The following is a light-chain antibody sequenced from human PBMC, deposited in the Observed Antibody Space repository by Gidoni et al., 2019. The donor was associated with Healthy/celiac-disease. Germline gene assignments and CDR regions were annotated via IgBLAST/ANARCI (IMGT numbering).Light chain of an antibody. J-gene: IGLJ3*02. Sequence: QSVLTQPPSVSGAPGQRVTISCTGSSSNIGAGYDVHWYQQLPGTAPKLLIYGNSNRPSGVPDPFSGSKSDTSASLAITGLQAEDEADYYCQSYDSSLKVFGGGTKLTVL. CDR2: GNS. V-gene: IGLV1-40*01. CDR3: QSYDSSLKV. CDR1: SSNIGAGYD.